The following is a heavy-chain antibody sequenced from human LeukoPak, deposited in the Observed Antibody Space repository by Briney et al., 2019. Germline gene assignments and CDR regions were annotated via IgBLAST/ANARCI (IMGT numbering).Heavy chain of an antibody. CDR1: GYIFTGYY. D-gene: IGHD2-2*02. Sequence: ASVKVSCKASGYIFTGYYIHWVRQAPGQGLEWMGWINPNSGGTNYAQKFQGRVTMTRETSISTAYMELSRLRSDDTAMYYCARDHYTGYTGDSDFDYWGQGTLVTVSS. J-gene: IGHJ4*02. V-gene: IGHV1-2*02. CDR2: INPNSGGT. CDR3: ARDHYTGYTGDSDFDY.